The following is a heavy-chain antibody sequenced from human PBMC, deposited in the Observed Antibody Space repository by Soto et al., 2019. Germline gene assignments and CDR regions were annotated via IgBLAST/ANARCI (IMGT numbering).Heavy chain of an antibody. CDR3: AKEWGVATVRGDYYYGMDV. J-gene: IGHJ6*02. CDR2: ISYDGSNK. CDR1: GFTFSSYG. V-gene: IGHV3-30*18. D-gene: IGHD5-12*01. Sequence: PGGSLRLSCAASGFTFSSYGMHWVRQAPGKGLEWVAVISYDGSNKYYADSVKGRFTISRDNSKNTLYLQMNSLRAEDTAVYYCAKEWGVATVRGDYYYGMDVWGQGTTVTVSS.